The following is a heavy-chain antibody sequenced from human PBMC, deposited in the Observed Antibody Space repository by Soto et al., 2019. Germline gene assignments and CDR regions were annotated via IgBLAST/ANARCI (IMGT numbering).Heavy chain of an antibody. V-gene: IGHV3-23*01. J-gene: IGHJ4*02. CDR3: AKEISPGYSYGYGLDY. CDR1: GFTFSSYA. CDR2: ISGSGGST. Sequence: GGSLRLSCAASGFTFSSYAMSWVRQAPGKGLEWVSAISGSGGSTYYADSVKGRFTISRDNSKNTLYLQMNSLRAEDTAVYYCAKEISPGYSYGYGLDYWGQGTLVTVSS. D-gene: IGHD5-18*01.